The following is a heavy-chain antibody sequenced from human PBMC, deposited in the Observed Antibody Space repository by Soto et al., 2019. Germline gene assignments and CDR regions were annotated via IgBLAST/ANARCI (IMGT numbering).Heavy chain of an antibody. CDR1: GFTFSAYA. Sequence: PGGSLRLSCAASGFTFSAYAMHWVRQAPGKGLEWLAMISYDGSNNYFADSVKGRFTISRDNSKNTLYLQMDSLRAEDTAVYYCARDSWGVDYWCQGTLVTVSS. J-gene: IGHJ4*02. D-gene: IGHD3-16*01. CDR2: ISYDGSNN. CDR3: ARDSWGVDY. V-gene: IGHV3-30-3*01.